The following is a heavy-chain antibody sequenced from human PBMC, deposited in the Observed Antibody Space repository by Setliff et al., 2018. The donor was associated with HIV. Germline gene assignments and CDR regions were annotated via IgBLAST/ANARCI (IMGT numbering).Heavy chain of an antibody. CDR3: AREDSSYHYFDY. D-gene: IGHD6-6*01. V-gene: IGHV4-39*02. J-gene: IGHJ4*02. Sequence: PSETLSLTCTVSGGSASNSRYYWAWIRQPPGKGLEYIGSIHYNEKTYYNPSLKSRVTISVDTSKNQFSLKLTSVTAADTAVYYCAREDSSYHYFDYWGQGMLVTVSS. CDR2: IHYNEKT. CDR1: GGSASNSRYY.